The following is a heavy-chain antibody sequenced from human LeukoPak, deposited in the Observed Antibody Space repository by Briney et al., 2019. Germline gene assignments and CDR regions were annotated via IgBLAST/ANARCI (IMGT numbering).Heavy chain of an antibody. CDR2: ISGSGGST. J-gene: IGHJ4*02. CDR1: GFTFSSYG. Sequence: GGTLRLSCAASGFTFSSYGMSWVRQAPGKGLEWVSAISGSGGSTYYADSVKGRFTISRDNSKNTLYLQMNSLRAGDTAVYYCAKDINPDLYCSSTSCYLGFDYWGQGTLVTVSS. V-gene: IGHV3-23*01. CDR3: AKDINPDLYCSSTSCYLGFDY. D-gene: IGHD2-2*01.